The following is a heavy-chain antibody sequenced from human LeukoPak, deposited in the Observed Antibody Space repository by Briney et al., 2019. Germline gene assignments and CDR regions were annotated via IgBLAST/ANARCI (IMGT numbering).Heavy chain of an antibody. Sequence: SQTLSLTCTVSGGSISSGDYYWSWIRQPPGKGLEWIGYIYYSGSTYCNPSLKSRVTISVDTSKNQFSLKLSSVTAADTAVYYCAGTYYDFTSPFDYWGQGTLVTVSS. CDR1: GGSISSGDYY. V-gene: IGHV4-30-4*08. D-gene: IGHD3-3*01. J-gene: IGHJ4*02. CDR2: IYYSGST. CDR3: AGTYYDFTSPFDY.